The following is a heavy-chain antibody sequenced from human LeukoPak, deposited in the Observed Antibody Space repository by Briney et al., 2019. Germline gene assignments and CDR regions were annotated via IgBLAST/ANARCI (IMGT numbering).Heavy chain of an antibody. CDR1: GFTFSDYY. V-gene: IGHV3-11*01. CDR2: ISSSGSTK. D-gene: IGHD5-18*01. Sequence: GGSLRLSCAASGFTFSDYYMSWIRQAPGKGLEWVSYISSSGSTKYYADSVKGRFTISRDNTKNSLYLQMSSLRAEDTAVYYCARVETAMVTWPRFDPWGQGTLVTVSS. CDR3: ARVETAMVTWPRFDP. J-gene: IGHJ5*02.